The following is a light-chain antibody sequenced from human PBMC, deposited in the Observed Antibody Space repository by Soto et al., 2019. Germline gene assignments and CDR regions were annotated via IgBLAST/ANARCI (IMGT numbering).Light chain of an antibody. V-gene: IGLV2-23*01. CDR3: CSFALRSTLI. CDR2: EGD. CDR1: GGDVGNYNL. J-gene: IGLJ2*01. Sequence: QSALTQPAPVSGSLGQPITFSCPGTGGDVGNYNLVSWYQQYPGKAPKLMIYEGDKRPSGVSNRFFGSKSGNTASLTISGLQAEDEADYYCCSFALRSTLIFGGGTQLTVL.